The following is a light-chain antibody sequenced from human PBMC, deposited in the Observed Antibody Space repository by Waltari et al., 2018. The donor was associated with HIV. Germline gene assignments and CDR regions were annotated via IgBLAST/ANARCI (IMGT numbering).Light chain of an antibody. V-gene: IGKV3D-15*01. J-gene: IGKJ4*01. Sequence: VLTQSPATLSVSPGDRATLSCRTSQSVRSNLAWYQQKRGQAPRLLLYGASLRATGTPARFSGSGSGTEFTLTISSVQSEDLAVYYCQQYNDWPPLTFGGGTKVEIK. CDR3: QQYNDWPPLT. CDR2: GAS. CDR1: QSVRSN.